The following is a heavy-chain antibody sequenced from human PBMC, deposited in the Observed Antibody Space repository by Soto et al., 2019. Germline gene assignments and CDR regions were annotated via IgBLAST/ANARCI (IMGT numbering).Heavy chain of an antibody. V-gene: IGHV3-7*01. CDR2: IKQDGSEK. Sequence: PGGSLRLSCAASGFTFSSYWMSWVRQAPGKGLEWVANIKQDGSEKYYVDSVKGRFTISRDNAKNSLYLQMDSLRAEDTAVYYCARDQGSYYDILTGYYGEFDYWGQGT. CDR1: GFTFSSYW. CDR3: ARDQGSYYDILTGYYGEFDY. J-gene: IGHJ4*02. D-gene: IGHD3-9*01.